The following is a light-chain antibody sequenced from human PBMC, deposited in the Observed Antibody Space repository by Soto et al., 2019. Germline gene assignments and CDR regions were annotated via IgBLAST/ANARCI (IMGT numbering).Light chain of an antibody. CDR1: QSVSSSY. CDR2: GAS. Sequence: EIVLTQSPGTLSLSPGERATLSCRASQSVSSSYLAWYQQKPGQAPRLLIYGASSRAAVIPDRFSGSGSGADFTLTISRLEPEDFAVYYCRQCGSPPLTFGGGTKVEIK. V-gene: IGKV3-20*01. CDR3: RQCGSPPLT. J-gene: IGKJ4*01.